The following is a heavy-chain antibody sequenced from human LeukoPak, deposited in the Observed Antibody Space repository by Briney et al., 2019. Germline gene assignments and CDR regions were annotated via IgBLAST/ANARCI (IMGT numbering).Heavy chain of an antibody. Sequence: SETLSLTCAVYGGSFSGYYWSWIRQPPGKGLEWIGEINHSGSTNYNPSLKSRVTISVDTPKNQFSLKLSSVTAADTAVYYCASRSTQYSYGFDYWGQGTLVTVSS. CDR3: ASRSTQYSYGFDY. J-gene: IGHJ4*02. V-gene: IGHV4-34*01. D-gene: IGHD5-18*01. CDR1: GGSFSGYY. CDR2: INHSGST.